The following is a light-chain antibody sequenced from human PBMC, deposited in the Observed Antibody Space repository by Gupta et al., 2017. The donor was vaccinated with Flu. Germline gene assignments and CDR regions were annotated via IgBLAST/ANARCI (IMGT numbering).Light chain of an antibody. Sequence: SLGHTSSITCSGVDLLNNYSCCYQQKAVPSPVLVVYQDVKRPAGISGRFSGSNSGDTATLTISVTPDNDEAEYCCQSWDGITVVFGGGTKLTVL. CDR1: DLLNNY. CDR2: QDV. J-gene: IGLJ2*01. CDR3: QSWDGITVV. V-gene: IGLV3-1*01.